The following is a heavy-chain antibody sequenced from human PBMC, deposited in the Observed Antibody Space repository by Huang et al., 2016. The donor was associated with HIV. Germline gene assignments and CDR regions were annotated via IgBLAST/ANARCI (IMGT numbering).Heavy chain of an antibody. D-gene: IGHD2-2*03. Sequence: EVQLLESGGGLVQLGGSLRLSCVASGFSFSSYGLSWVRQAPGRGLEWIAAISRSGVNHYYADSVKGRFTISRDNSKNPLYLQMNGLRAEDAAVFYCAKASRQWLRTGYCFDSWGLGTLVAVSS. CDR3: AKASRQWLRTGYCFDS. J-gene: IGHJ4*02. CDR1: GFSFSSYG. CDR2: ISRSGVNH. V-gene: IGHV3-23*01.